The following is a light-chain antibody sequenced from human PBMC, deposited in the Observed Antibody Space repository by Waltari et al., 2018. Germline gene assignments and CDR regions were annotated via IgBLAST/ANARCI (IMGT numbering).Light chain of an antibody. J-gene: IGLJ3*02. CDR2: EQY. CDR3: ATWDNSLSAWV. CDR1: TFTVGHNF. Sequence: SVLTQPPPVSAAPGPNSSISCAGRTFTVGHNFLSWYQQLPGSAPTLLIYEQYNGPARRPDIYSGSKSGTCATLSITGSQTVDEADYYCATWDNSLSAWVFGGGTQVTVL. V-gene: IGLV1-51*02.